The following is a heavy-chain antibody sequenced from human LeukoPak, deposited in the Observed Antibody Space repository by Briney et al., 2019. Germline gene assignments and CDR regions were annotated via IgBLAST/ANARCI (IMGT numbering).Heavy chain of an antibody. V-gene: IGHV3-21*01. D-gene: IGHD2-15*01. Sequence: GGSQRLSCAASGFTFSSYSMNWVRQAPGEGLEWVSSISSSSSYIYYADSVKGRFTISRDNAKNSLYLQMNSLRAEDTAVYYCARGIGFLSNFDYWGQGTLVTVSS. CDR2: ISSSSSYI. CDR3: ARGIGFLSNFDY. J-gene: IGHJ4*02. CDR1: GFTFSSYS.